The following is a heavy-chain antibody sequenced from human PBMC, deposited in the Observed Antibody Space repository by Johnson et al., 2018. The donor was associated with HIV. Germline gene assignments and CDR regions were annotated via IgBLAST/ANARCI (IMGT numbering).Heavy chain of an antibody. D-gene: IGHD3-3*01. V-gene: IGHV3-30*04. Sequence: QVQLVESGGGVVQPGRSLRLSCAASGFTFSSYAMHWVRQAPGKGLEWVAVISYDGSNQYYADSVQGRFTISRDNSKNTVFLQMNSLRPEDTAMYYCAAYYDFWSGSYTSGFDIWGQGTMVTVSS. CDR2: ISYDGSNQ. CDR1: GFTFSSYA. J-gene: IGHJ3*02. CDR3: AAYYDFWSGSYTSGFDI.